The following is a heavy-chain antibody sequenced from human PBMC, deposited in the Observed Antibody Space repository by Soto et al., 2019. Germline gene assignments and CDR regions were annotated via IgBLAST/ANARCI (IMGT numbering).Heavy chain of an antibody. CDR1: GGSISSYY. CDR3: ARVSPGAKKWDYFDS. Sequence: PSETLSLTCTVSGGSISSYYWSWIRQPPGKGLEWIGYIYYSGSTNYNPSLKSRVTISVDTSKNQFSLKLSSVTAADTALYYCARVSPGAKKWDYFDSWGQGTPVTVSS. D-gene: IGHD1-26*01. J-gene: IGHJ4*02. V-gene: IGHV4-59*01. CDR2: IYYSGST.